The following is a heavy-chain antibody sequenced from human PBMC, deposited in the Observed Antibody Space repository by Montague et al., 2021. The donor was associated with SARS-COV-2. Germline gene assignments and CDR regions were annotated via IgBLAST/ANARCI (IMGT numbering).Heavy chain of an antibody. Sequence: SETLSPTRAVYDGSFSDYSWTWIRQPAGKGLEWIGEINHRGSTNYNPSLKSRVTISVDTSKNQFSLKMTSVTAADTAVYYCARGRQHINMVVVVVTGGEYYFDFWGQGTLVAVSS. CDR2: INHRGST. J-gene: IGHJ4*02. CDR1: DGSFSDYS. V-gene: IGHV4-34*01. D-gene: IGHD3-22*01. CDR3: ARGRQHINMVVVVVTGGEYYFDF.